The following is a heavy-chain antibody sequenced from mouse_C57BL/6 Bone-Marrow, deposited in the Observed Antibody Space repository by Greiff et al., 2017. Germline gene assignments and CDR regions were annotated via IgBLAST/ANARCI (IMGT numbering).Heavy chain of an antibody. V-gene: IGHV5-9-1*02. Sequence: EVQLVESGEGLVKPGGSLKLSCAASGFTFSSYAMSWVRQTPEKRLEWVSYISSGGDYIYYADTVKGRFTISRDNARNTLYLQMSSLKSEDTAMYYCTREAPYDYYWYFDVGGTGTTGTVAS. CDR2: ISSGGDYI. CDR3: TREAPYDYYWYFDV. D-gene: IGHD2-4*01. J-gene: IGHJ1*03. CDR1: GFTFSSYA.